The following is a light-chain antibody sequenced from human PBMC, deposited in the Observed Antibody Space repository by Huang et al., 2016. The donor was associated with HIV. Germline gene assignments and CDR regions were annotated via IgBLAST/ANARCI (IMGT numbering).Light chain of an antibody. CDR2: GAS. Sequence: EIVMTQSPATLSVSPGERATLSCRASQSVSSNLAWYQQKPGQAPRLLIYGASTRSTGIPARFSGSGSGTEFTLTISSLQSEDFAVYYCQQYDNWPPITFGPGTRVDIK. CDR1: QSVSSN. V-gene: IGKV3-15*01. J-gene: IGKJ3*01. CDR3: QQYDNWPPIT.